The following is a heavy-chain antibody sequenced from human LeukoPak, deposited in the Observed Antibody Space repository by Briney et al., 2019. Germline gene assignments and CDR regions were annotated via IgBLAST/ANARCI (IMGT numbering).Heavy chain of an antibody. D-gene: IGHD3-3*01. J-gene: IGHJ4*02. CDR2: ISAYNGNT. Sequence: ASVKVSCKASGYTFTSYGISWVRQAPGQGLEWMGWISAYNGNTNYAQKLQGRVTMTTDTSTSTAYMKLRSLRSDDTAVYYCARGMGITIFGVVIIQAFDYWGQGTLVTVSS. V-gene: IGHV1-18*01. CDR3: ARGMGITIFGVVIIQAFDY. CDR1: GYTFTSYG.